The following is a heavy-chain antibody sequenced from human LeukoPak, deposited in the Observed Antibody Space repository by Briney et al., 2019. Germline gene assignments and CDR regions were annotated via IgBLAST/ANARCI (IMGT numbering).Heavy chain of an antibody. V-gene: IGHV3-7*01. CDR2: IKQDGSEI. Sequence: GGSLRLSCAASGFTFSSYWMSWVRQAPGKGLEWVANIKQDGSEIYYVDSVRGRFTISRDNAKNSLHLQMNSLRAEDTAVCYCARDSGTWSWSGGYFDYWGQGTLVTVSS. J-gene: IGHJ4*02. CDR3: ARDSGTWSWSGGYFDY. CDR1: GFTFSSYW. D-gene: IGHD3-10*01.